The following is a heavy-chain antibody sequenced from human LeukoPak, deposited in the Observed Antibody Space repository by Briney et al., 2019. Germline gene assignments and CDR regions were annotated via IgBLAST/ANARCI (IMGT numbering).Heavy chain of an antibody. Sequence: PSETLSLTCTVSGGSISSSSYYWGWIRQPPGKGLEWIGSIYYSGSTYYNPSLKSRVTISVDTSKNQFSLKLSSATAADTAVYYCARDRDGYTLDFDYWGQGTLVTVSS. CDR2: IYYSGST. J-gene: IGHJ4*02. CDR1: GGSISSSSYY. CDR3: ARDRDGYTLDFDY. V-gene: IGHV4-39*07. D-gene: IGHD5-24*01.